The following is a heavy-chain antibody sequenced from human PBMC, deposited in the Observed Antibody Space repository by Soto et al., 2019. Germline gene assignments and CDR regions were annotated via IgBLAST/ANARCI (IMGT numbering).Heavy chain of an antibody. CDR2: IIPIFGAA. CDR1: GGTFSSYA. V-gene: IGHV1-69*13. CDR3: ASVEMATKGGYYYYGMDV. J-gene: IGHJ6*02. Sequence: GASVKVSFRACGGTFSSYAISWLRQAPGQGLEWMGGIIPIFGAANYAQKFQGRVTITADESTSTAYMELSSLRSEDTAVYYCASVEMATKGGYYYYGMDVWGQGTTVTVSS. D-gene: IGHD5-12*01.